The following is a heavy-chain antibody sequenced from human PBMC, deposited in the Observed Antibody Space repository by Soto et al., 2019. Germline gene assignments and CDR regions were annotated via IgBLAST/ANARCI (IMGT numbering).Heavy chain of an antibody. V-gene: IGHV3-21*01. Sequence: GASLRLSCGASGFTFTSYRMKWVRQAPGKGQEWVSFISSSSSYIYYADSVKGRFTISRDNAKNSLYLQMNSLRAEDTAVYYCARKYTGYDLAYFDYWGQGTLVTVSS. CDR1: GFTFTSYR. CDR2: ISSSSSYI. D-gene: IGHD5-12*01. CDR3: ARKYTGYDLAYFDY. J-gene: IGHJ4*02.